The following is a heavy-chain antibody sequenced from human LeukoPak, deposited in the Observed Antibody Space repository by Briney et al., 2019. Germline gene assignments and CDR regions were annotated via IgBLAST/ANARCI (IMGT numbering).Heavy chain of an antibody. V-gene: IGHV1-2*06. CDR1: GYTFTCYY. Sequence: GASVKVSCKASGYTFTCYYMHWVRQAPGQGLEWMGRINPNSGGTNYAQKFQGRVTMTRDTSISTAYMELSRLRSDDTAVYYCASMVARSGWFDPWGRGTLVTVSS. CDR2: INPNSGGT. J-gene: IGHJ5*02. D-gene: IGHD5-12*01. CDR3: ASMVARSGWFDP.